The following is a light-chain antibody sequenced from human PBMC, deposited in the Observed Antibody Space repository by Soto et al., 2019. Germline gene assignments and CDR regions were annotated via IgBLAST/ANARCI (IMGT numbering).Light chain of an antibody. CDR2: GAS. V-gene: IGKV3-15*01. Sequence: EIIMTQSPATLSVSPGERATLSCRASQRVSSNLAWYQQKPGQPPRLLIYGASTRATDIPARFSGSGSGTEFTLTISSLQSEASAVYYCQQYNSWPSGTFGQGTRLEIK. J-gene: IGKJ5*01. CDR1: QRVSSN. CDR3: QQYNSWPSGT.